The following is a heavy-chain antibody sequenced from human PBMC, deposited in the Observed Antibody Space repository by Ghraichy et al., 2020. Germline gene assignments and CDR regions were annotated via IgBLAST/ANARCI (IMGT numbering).Heavy chain of an antibody. CDR1: GYTFNIHG. J-gene: IGHJ4*02. V-gene: IGHV1-18*04. CDR2: ISAYNRDT. CDR3: ARDPSNTSGWFTYFDS. D-gene: IGHD6-19*01. Sequence: ASVKVSCKASGYTFNIHGISWVRQAPGQGLEWMGWISAYNRDTKYAQKFQGRVTMTTDTSTSTAYMEVRSLGSDYTAVYYCARDPSNTSGWFTYFDSWGQGTLVTVSS.